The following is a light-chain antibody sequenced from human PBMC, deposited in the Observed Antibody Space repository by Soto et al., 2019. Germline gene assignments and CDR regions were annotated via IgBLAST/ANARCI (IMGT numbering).Light chain of an antibody. J-gene: IGKJ1*01. CDR3: QHYGTSPTWT. V-gene: IGKV3-20*01. Sequence: EIVLTQSPVTLSLSPGETATLSCRASQSISTNYLAWYQQKPGQAPRPLIFGASSRASGIPGRFSGSGSGTDFTLTISRLEPEDFAVYYCQHYGTSPTWTFGQGTKVESK. CDR2: GAS. CDR1: QSISTNY.